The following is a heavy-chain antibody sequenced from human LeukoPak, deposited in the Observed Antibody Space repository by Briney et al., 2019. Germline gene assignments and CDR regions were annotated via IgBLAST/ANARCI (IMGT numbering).Heavy chain of an antibody. V-gene: IGHV4-39*07. Sequence: SETLSLTCTVSGGSIGSSSYYWGWIRQPPGKGLEWIGSIYYSGSTYYNPSLKSRVTISVDTSKNQFSLKLSSVTAADTAVYYCARDVFSGGSHWGQGTLVTVSS. J-gene: IGHJ4*02. D-gene: IGHD1-26*01. CDR3: ARDVFSGGSH. CDR2: IYYSGST. CDR1: GGSIGSSSYY.